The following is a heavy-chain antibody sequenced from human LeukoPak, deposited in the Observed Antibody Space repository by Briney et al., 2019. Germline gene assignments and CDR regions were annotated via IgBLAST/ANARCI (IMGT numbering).Heavy chain of an antibody. V-gene: IGHV3-15*01. D-gene: IGHD3-10*01. CDR1: GFTFSNVW. CDR3: TTPGSGSHNY. J-gene: IGHJ4*02. CDR2: IKSKTDGGTT. Sequence: GGSLRLSCAASGFTFSNVWMSWVRQAPGKGGEWVGRIKSKTDGGTTDYAAPVKGRFTISRYDSKITLYLQMNSLKTEDTAVHYCTTPGSGSHNYWGQGTLVTVSS.